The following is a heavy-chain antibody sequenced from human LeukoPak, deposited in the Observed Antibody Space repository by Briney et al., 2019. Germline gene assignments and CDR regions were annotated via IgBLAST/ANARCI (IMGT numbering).Heavy chain of an antibody. V-gene: IGHV3-7*01. Sequence: PGGSLRLSCAASGFTFSSYWMHWVRQAPGKGLEWVASIREDGSEKTSVDSVKGRFTISRDNAKNSLYLQMDSLRAEDTAVYYCARGPTNGQAFDYWGQGTLVTVSS. D-gene: IGHD2-8*01. CDR2: IREDGSEK. J-gene: IGHJ4*02. CDR3: ARGPTNGQAFDY. CDR1: GFTFSSYW.